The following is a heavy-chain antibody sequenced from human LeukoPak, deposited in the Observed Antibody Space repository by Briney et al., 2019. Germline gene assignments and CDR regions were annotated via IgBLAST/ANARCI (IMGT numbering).Heavy chain of an antibody. CDR1: GFAFSFSA. Sequence: PGGSLRLSCEASGFAFSFSAMTWVRQAPGTGLEWVSTINANAINTYYADSVKGRFTISRDNSKSTLYLQLNSLRAEDTAVYYCAKPISGGLAATADWFDPWGQGTLVTVSS. CDR2: INANAINT. CDR3: AKPISGGLAATADWFDP. J-gene: IGHJ5*02. V-gene: IGHV3-23*01. D-gene: IGHD6-25*01.